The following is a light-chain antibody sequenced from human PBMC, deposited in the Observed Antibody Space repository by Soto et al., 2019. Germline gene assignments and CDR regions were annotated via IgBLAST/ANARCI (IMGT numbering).Light chain of an antibody. CDR2: GVS. V-gene: IGKV3-20*01. CDR3: QQYRTSTRT. Sequence: EIVLTQSPGTLSLSPGERATLSCRASQSVNSNFFAWYQQKPGQAPRLLIYGVSIRATGIPDRFTGSGSGTDFALTISGLEPEDFAICYCQQYRTSTRTFCQGTKVDIK. CDR1: QSVNSNF. J-gene: IGKJ2*01.